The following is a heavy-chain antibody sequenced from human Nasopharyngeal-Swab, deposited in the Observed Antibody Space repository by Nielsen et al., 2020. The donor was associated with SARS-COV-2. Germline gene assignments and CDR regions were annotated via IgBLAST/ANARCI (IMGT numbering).Heavy chain of an antibody. CDR2: ISSRSSKS. V-gene: IGHV3-48*02. J-gene: IGHJ1*01. Sequence: GGSLTLSCAAASGPSISTYGMHRVRQPPGKRLEWVEYISSRSSKSYYADSVKGRFTISRDNPKYSLYLHMNSLREEDTAVYYCVRDVARVGAALEHWGQGTLVTVSS. CDR3: VRDVARVGAALEH. CDR1: GPSISTYG. D-gene: IGHD1-26*01.